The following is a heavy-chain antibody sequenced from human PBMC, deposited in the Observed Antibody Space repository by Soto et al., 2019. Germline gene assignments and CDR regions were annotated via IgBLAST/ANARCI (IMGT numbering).Heavy chain of an antibody. CDR1: GYTFTSHA. V-gene: IGHV1-3*05. Sequence: QVQLVQSGAEEKKPGASVKVSCKASGYTFTSHAMHWVRQAPGQRREWMGWINAGNGNTKYSQKFQGRVTITTDTSASTAYMELSSLRSEHTAVYYCARDGIAAAGTSWFDPWGQGTLVTVSS. J-gene: IGHJ5*02. D-gene: IGHD6-13*01. CDR3: ARDGIAAAGTSWFDP. CDR2: INAGNGNT.